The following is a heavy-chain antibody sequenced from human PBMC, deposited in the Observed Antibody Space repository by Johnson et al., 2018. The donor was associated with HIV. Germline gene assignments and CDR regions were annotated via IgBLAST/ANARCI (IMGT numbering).Heavy chain of an antibody. V-gene: IGHV3-23*04. D-gene: IGHD2-15*01. Sequence: EVQLVESGGGLVQPGGSLRLSCAASGFTFSTYAMAWVRQAPGKGLEWVSTIIGSGDSTSYADSVWGRFTISRDNSKNTLYLQMNSLRAEDTAVYYCAKTPRGHALDIWGQGTMVTVSS. CDR1: GFTFSTYA. CDR3: AKTPRGHALDI. CDR2: IIGSGDST. J-gene: IGHJ3*02.